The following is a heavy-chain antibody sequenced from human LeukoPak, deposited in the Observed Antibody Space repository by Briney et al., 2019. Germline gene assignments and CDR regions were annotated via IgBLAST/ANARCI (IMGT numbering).Heavy chain of an antibody. V-gene: IGHV4-30-2*01. D-gene: IGHD5-18*01. Sequence: SQTLSLTCAVSGGSISSGGYSWSWIRQPPGKGLEWIGYIYHSGSTYYNPSLKSRVTISVDRSKNQFSLKLSSVTAADTAVYYCARAASGGYLPTYFDYWGQGTLVTVSS. CDR3: ARAASGGYLPTYFDY. CDR2: IYHSGST. J-gene: IGHJ4*02. CDR1: GGSISSGGYS.